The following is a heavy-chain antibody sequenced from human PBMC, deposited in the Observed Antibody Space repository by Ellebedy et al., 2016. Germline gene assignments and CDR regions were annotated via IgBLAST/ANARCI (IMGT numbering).Heavy chain of an antibody. D-gene: IGHD2-2*01. CDR1: GFTFSSYA. Sequence: GESLKISCAASGFTFSSYAMSWFRQAPGKGLEWVSGISDSGGNTYYADSVRGRFTISRDNSKNTLYLQMNSLRAEDTAVYYCAKEGTKQGYCTSTSCNYFDYWGQGTLVTVSS. CDR3: AKEGTKQGYCTSTSCNYFDY. J-gene: IGHJ4*02. V-gene: IGHV3-23*01. CDR2: ISDSGGNT.